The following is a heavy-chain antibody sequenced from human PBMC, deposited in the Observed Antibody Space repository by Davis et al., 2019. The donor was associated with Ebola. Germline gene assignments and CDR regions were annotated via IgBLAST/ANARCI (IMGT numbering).Heavy chain of an antibody. J-gene: IGHJ4*02. D-gene: IGHD3-22*01. CDR2: ISGSAITT. CDR3: AKNAGGTTTRFITS. V-gene: IGHV3-23*01. Sequence: GESLKISCAASGFTFSSYAMSWVRQAPGKGLEWVSAISGSAITTYYADSVEGRFTISRDTSRNTLYLQMNSLRAEDAAVYYCAKNAGGTTTRFITSWGQGTLVTVSS. CDR1: GFTFSSYA.